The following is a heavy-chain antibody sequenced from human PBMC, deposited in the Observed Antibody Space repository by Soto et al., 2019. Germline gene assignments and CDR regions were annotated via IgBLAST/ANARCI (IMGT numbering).Heavy chain of an antibody. Sequence: GESLKISCSASGFTFSSYAMHWVRQAPGKGLEYVSAISSNGGSTYYADSVKGRFTISRDNSKNTLYLQMSSLRAEDTAVYYCVKDLYSSGWYLGVPFDYWGQGTLVTVSS. CDR2: ISSNGGST. CDR3: VKDLYSSGWYLGVPFDY. D-gene: IGHD6-19*01. CDR1: GFTFSSYA. J-gene: IGHJ4*02. V-gene: IGHV3-64D*08.